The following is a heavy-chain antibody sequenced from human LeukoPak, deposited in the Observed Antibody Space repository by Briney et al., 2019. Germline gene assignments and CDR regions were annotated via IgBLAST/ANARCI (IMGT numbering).Heavy chain of an antibody. J-gene: IGHJ5*02. CDR3: ARHEYSSGWYGNWFDP. CDR1: GYSFTSYW. CDR2: IYPGDSDT. D-gene: IGHD6-19*01. V-gene: IGHV5-51*01. Sequence: GESLKISCKGFGYSFTSYWIGWVRQMPGKGLEWMGIIYPGDSDTRYSPSFQGQVTISADKSISTAYLPWSSLKASDTAMYYCARHEYSSGWYGNWFDPWGQGTLVTVSS.